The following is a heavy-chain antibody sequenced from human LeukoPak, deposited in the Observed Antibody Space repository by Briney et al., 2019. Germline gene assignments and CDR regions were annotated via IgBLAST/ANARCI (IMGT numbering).Heavy chain of an antibody. CDR2: IRSNGGST. D-gene: IGHD2-15*01. Sequence: GGSLRLSCSASGFTFSSYAMHWVRQAPGKGLEYVSVIRSNGGSTYYADSVKGRFTISRDNSENTLYLQMCSLRAEDTAVYYCVKTALVVVAATPSWYFDLWGRGTLVTVSS. CDR1: GFTFSSYA. J-gene: IGHJ2*01. V-gene: IGHV3-64D*09. CDR3: VKTALVVVAATPSWYFDL.